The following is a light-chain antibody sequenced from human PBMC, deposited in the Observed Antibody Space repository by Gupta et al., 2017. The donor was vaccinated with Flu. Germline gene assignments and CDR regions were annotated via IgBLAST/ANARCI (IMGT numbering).Light chain of an antibody. CDR1: SSDVGGYNY. V-gene: IGLV2-11*03. Sequence: SVSISYTGTSSDVGGYNYVSWYQQYPGKAPKLMISDVNKRPSGVPDRFSGSKSGNTASLTISGLQPEDETDYYCCSLAGSYSWVLGGGSKLTVL. J-gene: IGLJ3*02. CDR3: CSLAGSYSWV. CDR2: DVN.